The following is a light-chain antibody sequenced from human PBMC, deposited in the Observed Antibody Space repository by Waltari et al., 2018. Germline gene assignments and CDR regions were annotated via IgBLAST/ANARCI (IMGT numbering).Light chain of an antibody. CDR1: STDIGNYNL. J-gene: IGLJ3*02. V-gene: IGLV2-23*02. CDR2: QVN. Sequence: QSVLTQPASVSGSPGQSLTISCTGTSTDIGNYNLVPWYQQYPGKAPKVMIYQVNKRPSETSNRFSGSKSGNTASLTISGLQAEDEADYYCCSYADSRTWVFGGGTKLTVL. CDR3: CSYADSRTWV.